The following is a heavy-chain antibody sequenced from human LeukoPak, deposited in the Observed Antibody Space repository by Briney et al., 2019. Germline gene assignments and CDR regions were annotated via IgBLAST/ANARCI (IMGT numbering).Heavy chain of an antibody. V-gene: IGHV4-4*09. CDR1: GGSINNYY. CDR2: IYSSGST. D-gene: IGHD2-2*02. CDR3: ARHVCSSTNCYNYFDY. J-gene: IGHJ4*02. Sequence: SETLSLTCTVSGGSINNYYWSWIRQPPGKGLEWIGYIYSSGSTNYNPSLKSRVTISVDTSKNQFSLRLSSVTAADTAVYYCARHVCSSTNCYNYFDYWGQGSLVTVSS.